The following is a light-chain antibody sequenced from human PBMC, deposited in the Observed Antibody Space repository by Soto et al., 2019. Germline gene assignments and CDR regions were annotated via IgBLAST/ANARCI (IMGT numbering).Light chain of an antibody. CDR1: QIINRW. CDR2: KAS. Sequence: IHRTQAPSTLSASVGDRGTITCRSSQIINRWLAWYQQKPGKAPKLLIYKASSLESGVPSRFSGSGSGTEFTLTISSLQPDDFATYYCQQYNSYSTFAQGTRLEIK. V-gene: IGKV1-5*03. J-gene: IGKJ5*01. CDR3: QQYNSYST.